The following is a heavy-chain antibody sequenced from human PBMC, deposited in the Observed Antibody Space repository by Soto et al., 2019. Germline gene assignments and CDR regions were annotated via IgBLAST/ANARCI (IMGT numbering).Heavy chain of an antibody. Sequence: SETLSLTCTVSGGSISSYYWSWIRQPPGKGLEWIGYIYYSGSTNYNPSLKSRVTISVDTSKNQFSLKLSPVTAADTAVYYCARVVIWSGYYTIDYWGQGTLVTVSS. CDR2: IYYSGST. CDR3: ARVVIWSGYYTIDY. J-gene: IGHJ4*02. V-gene: IGHV4-59*01. D-gene: IGHD3-3*01. CDR1: GGSISSYY.